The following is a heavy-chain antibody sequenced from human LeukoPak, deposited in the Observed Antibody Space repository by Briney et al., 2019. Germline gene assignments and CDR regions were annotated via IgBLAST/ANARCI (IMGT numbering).Heavy chain of an antibody. CDR2: IYYSGST. V-gene: IGHV4-39*07. CDR3: ARGGYYDFWSGYTGPNWFDP. CDR1: GGSISSSSYY. J-gene: IGHJ5*02. Sequence: SETLSLTCTVSGGSISSSSYYWGWLGQPPGKGLDWIGSIYYSGSTNYSPSLKSRVTISVDTSKNQFSLKLGSVTAADTAVYYCARGGYYDFWSGYTGPNWFDPWGQGTLATVSS. D-gene: IGHD3-3*01.